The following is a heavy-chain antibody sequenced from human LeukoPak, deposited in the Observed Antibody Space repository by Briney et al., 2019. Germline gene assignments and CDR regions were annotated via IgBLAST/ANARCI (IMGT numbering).Heavy chain of an antibody. D-gene: IGHD2-2*01. CDR2: IIPIFGTA. V-gene: IGHV1-69*05. CDR3: ASVRVCSSTSCSRDYYYYYMDV. CDR1: GGTFSSYA. Sequence: SVRVSCKASGGTFSSYAISWVRQAPGQGLEWMGGIIPIFGTANYAQKFQGRVTITTDGSTSTAYMELSSLRSEDTAVYYCASVRVCSSTSCSRDYYYYYMDVWGKGTTVTVSS. J-gene: IGHJ6*03.